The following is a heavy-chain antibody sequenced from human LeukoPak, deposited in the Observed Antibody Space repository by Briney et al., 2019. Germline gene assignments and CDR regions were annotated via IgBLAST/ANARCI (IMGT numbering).Heavy chain of an antibody. V-gene: IGHV3-30*19. J-gene: IGHJ3*02. CDR1: GFTFSSYG. CDR2: ISYDGSNK. Sequence: PGGSLRLSCAASGFTFSSYGMHRVRQAPGKGLEWVAVISYDGSNKYYADSVKGRFTISRDNSKNTLYLQMNSLRAEDTAVYYCARTTSDAFDIWGQGTMVTVSS. CDR3: ARTTSDAFDI. D-gene: IGHD1-1*01.